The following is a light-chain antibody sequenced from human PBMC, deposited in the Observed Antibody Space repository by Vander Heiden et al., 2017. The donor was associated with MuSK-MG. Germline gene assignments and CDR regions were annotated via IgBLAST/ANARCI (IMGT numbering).Light chain of an antibody. J-gene: IGKJ1*01. V-gene: IGKV2-28*01. Sequence: DLVMTPSPLSLPVRAGEPASICCRSSQSRLHSDEYNYLDGYLQKTAQSPQLLIYLGANRASGVPDRFSGSGSGTDFTLKISRVEAEDVGVYYCRQALQSPGTFGQGTKVEIK. CDR3: RQALQSPGT. CDR2: LGA. CDR1: QSRLHSDEYNY.